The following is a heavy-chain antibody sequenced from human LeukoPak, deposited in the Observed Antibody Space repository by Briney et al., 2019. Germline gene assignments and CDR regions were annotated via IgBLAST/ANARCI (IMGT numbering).Heavy chain of an antibody. CDR2: ISAYNGNT. Sequence: VASVKVSCKASGYTFTSYGISWVRQAPGQGLEWMGWISAYNGNTNYAQKLQGRVTMTTDTSTSTAYMELRSLRSDDTAVYYCARDPYDILTDYNWFDPWGQGTLVTVSS. CDR1: GYTFTSYG. CDR3: ARDPYDILTDYNWFDP. J-gene: IGHJ5*02. D-gene: IGHD3-9*01. V-gene: IGHV1-18*01.